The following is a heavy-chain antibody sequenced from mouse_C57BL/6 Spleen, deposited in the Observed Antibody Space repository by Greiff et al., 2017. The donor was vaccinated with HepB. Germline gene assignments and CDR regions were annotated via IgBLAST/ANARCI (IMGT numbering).Heavy chain of an antibody. D-gene: IGHD2-3*01. CDR3: ARKGDGYYDYFDY. CDR1: GFSLTSYG. Sequence: VKLMESGPGLVQPSQSLSITCTVSGFSLTSYGVHWVRQSPGKGLEWLGVIWSGGSTDYNAAFISRLSISKDNSKSQVFFKMNSLQADDTAIYYCARKGDGYYDYFDYWGQGTTLTVSS. CDR2: IWSGGST. J-gene: IGHJ2*01. V-gene: IGHV2-2*01.